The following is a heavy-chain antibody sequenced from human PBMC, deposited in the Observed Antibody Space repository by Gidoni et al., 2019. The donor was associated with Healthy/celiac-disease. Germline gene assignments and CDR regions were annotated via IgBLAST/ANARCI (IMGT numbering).Heavy chain of an antibody. V-gene: IGHV4-38-2*02. CDR3: ARGKKTGERITMIVVVYPRMDAFDI. D-gene: IGHD3-22*01. CDR2: IYHSGST. CDR1: GYSISSGYY. J-gene: IGHJ3*02. Sequence: QVQLQESGPGLVKPSETLSLTCTVSGYSISSGYYWGWIRQPPGKGLEWIGSIYHSGSTYYNPSLKSRVTISVDTSKNQFSLKLSSVTAADTAVYYCARGKKTGERITMIVVVYPRMDAFDIWGQGTMVTVSS.